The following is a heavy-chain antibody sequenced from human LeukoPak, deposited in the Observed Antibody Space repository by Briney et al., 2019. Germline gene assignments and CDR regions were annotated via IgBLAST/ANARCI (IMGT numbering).Heavy chain of an antibody. Sequence: SETLSLTCTVSGGSISSSSYYWGWIRQPPGKGLEWIGSIYYSGSTYYNPSPKSRVTISVDTSKNQFSLKLSSVTAADTAVYYCARIPGDYYDTQGDYWGQGTLVIVSS. CDR2: IYYSGST. V-gene: IGHV4-39*07. CDR3: ARIPGDYYDTQGDY. CDR1: GGSISSSSYY. J-gene: IGHJ4*02. D-gene: IGHD3-22*01.